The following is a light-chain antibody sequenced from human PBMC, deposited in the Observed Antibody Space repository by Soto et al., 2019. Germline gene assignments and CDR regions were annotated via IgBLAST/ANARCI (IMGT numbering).Light chain of an antibody. CDR2: EVN. J-gene: IGLJ1*01. CDR1: SSDVGGYNY. Sequence: QSVLTQPASVSGSPGQSITISCTGTSSDVGGYNYVSWYQQYPGRAPKFMIYEVNNRPSGVSNRFSGSKSGNTASLTISGPQAEDEADYYCSSYTSSSTPFVFGTGTKVTVL. V-gene: IGLV2-14*01. CDR3: SSYTSSSTPFV.